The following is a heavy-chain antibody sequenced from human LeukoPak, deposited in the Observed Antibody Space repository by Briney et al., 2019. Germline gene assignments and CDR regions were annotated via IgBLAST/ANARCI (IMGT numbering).Heavy chain of an antibody. Sequence: GGSLRLSCAASGFTFSAYGMHWVRQAPGKGLEWVAFIQYDGSNKQYADSVKGRFTISRDNSKSTLYLQMNSLRPEDTAVYHXXAHPYGSGSLRVDVWGRGTTVTLSS. J-gene: IGHJ6*04. CDR2: IQYDGSNK. V-gene: IGHV3-30*02. CDR3: XAHPYGSGSLRVDV. D-gene: IGHD3-10*01. CDR1: GFTFSAYG.